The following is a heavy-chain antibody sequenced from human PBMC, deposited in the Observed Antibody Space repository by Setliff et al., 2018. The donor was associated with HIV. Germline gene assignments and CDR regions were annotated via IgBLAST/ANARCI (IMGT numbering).Heavy chain of an antibody. J-gene: IGHJ6*03. V-gene: IGHV3-30*02. CDR3: AKDRSVRDYNYHYLDV. Sequence: PGGSLRLSCACSGFSFGDYWMTWVRQAPGKGLEWVAFIQYDGKRIYYGESVNGRFTISRDNPKNTLYLQMNSLRPEDTAVYYCAKDRSVRDYNYHYLDVWGKGTTVTVSS. D-gene: IGHD2-15*01. CDR2: IQYDGKRI. CDR1: GFSFGDYW.